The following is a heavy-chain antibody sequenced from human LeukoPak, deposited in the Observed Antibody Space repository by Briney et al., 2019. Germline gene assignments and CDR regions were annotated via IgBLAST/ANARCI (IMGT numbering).Heavy chain of an antibody. CDR1: GGSFSGYY. J-gene: IGHJ6*03. Sequence: SETLSLTCAVYGGSFSGYYLSWIRQPPGKGLEWIGEINHSGSTNYNPSLKSRVTISVDTSKNQFSLKLSSVTAADTAVYYCARKLVFYYYYYMDVWGKGTTVTVSS. CDR2: INHSGST. CDR3: ARKLVFYYYYYMDV. D-gene: IGHD3-9*01. V-gene: IGHV4-34*01.